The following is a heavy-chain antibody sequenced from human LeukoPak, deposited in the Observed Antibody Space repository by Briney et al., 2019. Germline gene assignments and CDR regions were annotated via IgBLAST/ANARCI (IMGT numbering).Heavy chain of an antibody. CDR3: ARGEYYYESSGEPAFDY. J-gene: IGHJ4*02. CDR1: GFTVSSNY. CDR2: IYSGGSK. Sequence: GGSLRLSCAPSGFTVSSNYMSWVRQAPGKGLEWVSVIYSGGSKYYAHSVKDRFTISRDNSKNSLYLQMNSLRAEDTGVYYCARGEYYYESSGEPAFDYWGQGTLVTVSS. D-gene: IGHD3-22*01. V-gene: IGHV3-53*01.